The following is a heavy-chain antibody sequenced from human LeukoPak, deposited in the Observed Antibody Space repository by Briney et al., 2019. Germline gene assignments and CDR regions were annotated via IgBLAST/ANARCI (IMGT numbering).Heavy chain of an antibody. CDR1: GFSFSNAW. CDR2: IKSKTDGATT. Sequence: PGGSLRLSCAASGFSFSNAWLSWVRQAPGKGLEWVGRIKSKTDGATTDYAAPGKGSLTISRDESKSALYMHLNRLKTEGTAVYYCPSTWGDYWGQGTLVTVSS. J-gene: IGHJ4*02. V-gene: IGHV3-15*01. CDR3: PSTWGDY. D-gene: IGHD3-16*01.